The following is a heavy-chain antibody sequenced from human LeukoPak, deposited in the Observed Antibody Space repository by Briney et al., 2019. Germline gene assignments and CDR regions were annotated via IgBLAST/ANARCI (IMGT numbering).Heavy chain of an antibody. J-gene: IGHJ4*02. V-gene: IGHV3-30*04. CDR3: ARDRRRLDIVVVPAGQFDY. Sequence: GGSLRLSCAASGFTFSSYAMHWVRQAPGKGLEWVAVISYDGRKKYYTDSVKSRFHISRDNSKNTLYLQMNSLRAEDTAVYYCARDRRRLDIVVVPAGQFDYWGEGTLVTVSS. CDR1: GFTFSSYA. CDR2: ISYDGRKK. D-gene: IGHD2-2*01.